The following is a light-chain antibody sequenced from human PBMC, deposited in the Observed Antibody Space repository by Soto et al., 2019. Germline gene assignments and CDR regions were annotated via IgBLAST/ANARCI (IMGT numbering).Light chain of an antibody. J-gene: IGKJ4*01. Sequence: EIVLTQSPGTLSLSPGERATLSCRASQSLSSNYLAWYQQRPGQSPRLLVYGASSRATGIPDRFSGSGFGTDFALTISRLEPEDSAVYYCQQRGNWPPLTFGGGTKVEIK. CDR1: QSLSSNY. V-gene: IGKV3D-20*02. CDR2: GAS. CDR3: QQRGNWPPLT.